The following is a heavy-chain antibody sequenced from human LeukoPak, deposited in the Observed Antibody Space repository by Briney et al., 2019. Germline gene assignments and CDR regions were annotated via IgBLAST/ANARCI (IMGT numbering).Heavy chain of an antibody. Sequence: GSLRLSCAASGFSFSSYAIYWVGQAPSKGLEWVAGISYDGRNKYYADSVKGRFSVSRDNSKNTLHLEMNSLRAADTAVYYCAREGVASGPIVDYKYYYLDVWGRGTTVTVSS. V-gene: IGHV3-30*01. CDR3: AREGVASGPIVDYKYYYLDV. J-gene: IGHJ6*03. CDR2: ISYDGRNK. D-gene: IGHD2/OR15-2a*01. CDR1: GFSFSSYA.